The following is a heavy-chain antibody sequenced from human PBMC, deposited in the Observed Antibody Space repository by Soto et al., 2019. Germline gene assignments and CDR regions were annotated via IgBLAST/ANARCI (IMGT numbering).Heavy chain of an antibody. Sequence: PSETLSLTCTVSGGSVSSGSYYWSWIRQPPGKGLEWIGYIYYSGSTNYNPSLKSRVTISVDTSKNQFSLKLSSVTAADTAVYYCARGLIAAADFAPWGQGTLVTVSS. CDR2: IYYSGST. J-gene: IGHJ5*02. CDR1: GGSVSSGSYY. D-gene: IGHD6-13*01. CDR3: ARGLIAAADFAP. V-gene: IGHV4-61*01.